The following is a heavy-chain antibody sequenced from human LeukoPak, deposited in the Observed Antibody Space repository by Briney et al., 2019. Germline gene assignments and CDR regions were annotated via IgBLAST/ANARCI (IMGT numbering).Heavy chain of an antibody. J-gene: IGHJ4*02. CDR2: ISGSGSTI. CDR1: GFTFSSYA. V-gene: IGHV3-23*01. CDR3: AKDLVGYYYGSGSYYKEGDDY. D-gene: IGHD3-10*01. Sequence: PGGSLRLSCAASGFTFSSYAMSWVRQTPVKGLEWVSVISGSGSTIYYADSVKGRFTISRDNAKNSLYLQMNSLRAEDTAVYYCAKDLVGYYYGSGSYYKEGDDYWGQGTLVTVSS.